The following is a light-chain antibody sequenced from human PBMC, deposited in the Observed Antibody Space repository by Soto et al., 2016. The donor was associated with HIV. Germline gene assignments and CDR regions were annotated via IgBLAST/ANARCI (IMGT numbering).Light chain of an antibody. Sequence: GDRVTITCRASRDIGSALAWYQQKPGKGPRLLIYDASSLESGVPSRFRGGGSGKDFSLIISSLQPEDFATYYCQQYYSTSITFGQGTRLEIK. CDR3: QQYYSTSIT. V-gene: IGKV1-13*02. CDR2: DAS. CDR1: RDIGSA. J-gene: IGKJ5*01.